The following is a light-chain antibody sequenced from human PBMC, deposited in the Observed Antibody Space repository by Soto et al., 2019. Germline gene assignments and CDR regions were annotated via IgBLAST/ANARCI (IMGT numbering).Light chain of an antibody. CDR3: QQRGKWPST. CDR1: QRVDRY. V-gene: IGKV3-11*01. Sequence: EVVLTQSPDTLSLSPGETATLSCMDRQRVDRYVAWYQQKVGQAPRLLIYEAYTRATGVGARFTGSGSATDFSLTITSLAPEDFAVDYCQQRGKWPSTFGPGTKVE. CDR2: EAY. J-gene: IGKJ2*02.